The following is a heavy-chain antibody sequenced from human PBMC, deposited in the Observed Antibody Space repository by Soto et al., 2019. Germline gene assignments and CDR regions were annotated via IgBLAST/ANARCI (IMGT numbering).Heavy chain of an antibody. J-gene: IGHJ5*02. D-gene: IGHD5-18*01. CDR3: ARAISAGYGHTTLDP. V-gene: IGHV1-18*01. CDR2: INVYNGNT. CDR1: GYTFSNYG. Sequence: QVQLVQSGAEVKKPGASVKVSCKASGYTFSNYGISWVRQAPGQGLEWMGWINVYNGNTDSAQKVQGRLTMTTDTSTSTAYMDLRGLGSDDTAVYYCARAISAGYGHTTLDPWGQGTLVTVSS.